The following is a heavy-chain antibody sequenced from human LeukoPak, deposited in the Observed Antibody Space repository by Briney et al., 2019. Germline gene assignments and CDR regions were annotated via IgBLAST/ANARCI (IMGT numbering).Heavy chain of an antibody. CDR2: IYYSGST. Sequence: SETLSLTCTVSGGSISSYYWSWIRQPPGKGLEWIGYIYYSGSTNYNPSLKSRVTISVDTSKNQFSLKLSSVTAADTAVYYCARHPARYYDSSGYYPYFDYWGQGTLVTVSS. CDR3: ARHPARYYDSSGYYPYFDY. V-gene: IGHV4-59*08. D-gene: IGHD3-22*01. CDR1: GGSISSYY. J-gene: IGHJ4*02.